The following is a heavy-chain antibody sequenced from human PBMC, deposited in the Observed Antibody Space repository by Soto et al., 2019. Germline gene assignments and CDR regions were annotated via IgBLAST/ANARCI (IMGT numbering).Heavy chain of an antibody. CDR3: ASAGLGFFYIYYGMYV. Sequence: ASVKVSCKASGYGFTSYSIHWVRQAPGQRLEWTGWINAGNGDTKYSQKFQGRVTITRDTSATTVYMELSSLRSEDTAVYYCASAGLGFFYIYYGMYVWG. CDR2: INAGNGDT. D-gene: IGHD3-16*01. J-gene: IGHJ6*01. V-gene: IGHV1-3*01. CDR1: GYGFTSYS.